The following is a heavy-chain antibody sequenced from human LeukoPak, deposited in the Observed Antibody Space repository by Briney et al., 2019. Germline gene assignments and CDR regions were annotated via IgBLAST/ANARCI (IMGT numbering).Heavy chain of an antibody. D-gene: IGHD2-2*01. CDR3: PRRVKPGAFGY. CDR2: IHYSGGT. CDR1: TAPITSNGYG. V-gene: IGHV4-39*01. J-gene: IGHJ4*02. Sequence: SETLSLTCSLSTAPITSNGYGWDRIRQPPGKGLEWIGSIHYSGGTYYNPSLKDRVTISIATSKNQFSLKLNSVIAPDTDVYFSPRRVKPGAFGYWAQGTLVTVSS.